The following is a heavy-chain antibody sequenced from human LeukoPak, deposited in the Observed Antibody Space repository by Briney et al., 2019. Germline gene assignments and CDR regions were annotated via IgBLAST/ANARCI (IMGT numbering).Heavy chain of an antibody. J-gene: IGHJ4*02. CDR1: GFTFSSYA. D-gene: IGHD2-2*01. V-gene: IGHV3-23*01. CDR2: ISGSGGST. CDR3: AKSSPRYCSSTSCSLDY. Sequence: GSLRLSCAPSGFTFSSYAMSWVRQAPGEGLEWVSAISGSGGSTYYADSVKGRFTISRDNSKNTLYLQMNSLRAEDTAVYYCAKSSPRYCSSTSCSLDYWGQGTLVTVSS.